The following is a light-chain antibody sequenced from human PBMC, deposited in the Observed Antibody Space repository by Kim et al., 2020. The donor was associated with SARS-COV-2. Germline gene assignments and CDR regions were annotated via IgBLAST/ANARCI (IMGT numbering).Light chain of an antibody. J-gene: IGKJ2*01. Sequence: EIVMTQSPATLSVSPGERATLSCRASQSVSSNLAWYQQKPGQGPRVLIYDASTRVRGIPARFSGSGSGTEFTLTIDSLQSEDFAIYYWQQYKDWYTFGQGTKLEI. V-gene: IGKV3-15*01. CDR1: QSVSSN. CDR2: DAS. CDR3: QQYKDWYT.